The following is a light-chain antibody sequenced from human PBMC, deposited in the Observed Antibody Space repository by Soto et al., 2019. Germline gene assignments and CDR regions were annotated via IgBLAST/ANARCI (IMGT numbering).Light chain of an antibody. CDR1: SSNIGGNS. CDR3: GSWDSSLFGHV. V-gene: IGLV1-51*01. CDR2: DDD. Sequence: QSVLTQPPSVSAAPGQRVTISCSGSSSNIGGNSVSWYQQLPGTAPKLLIYDDDKRPSGIPDRFSGSKSGTSATLGITGFQTGDEADHYCGSWDSSLFGHVFGTGTKVTVL. J-gene: IGLJ1*01.